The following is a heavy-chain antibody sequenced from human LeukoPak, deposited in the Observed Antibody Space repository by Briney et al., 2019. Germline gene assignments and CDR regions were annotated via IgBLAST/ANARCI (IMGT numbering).Heavy chain of an antibody. J-gene: IGHJ5*02. D-gene: IGHD4-17*01. CDR1: GGSISSGSYY. V-gene: IGHV4-61*02. CDR3: ARDTPPDYVENWFDP. Sequence: SETLSLTCTVSGGSISSGSYYWSWIRQPAGKGLEWIGRIYTSGSTNYNPSLKSRVTISVDTSKNQFSLKLSSVTAADTAVYYCARDTPPDYVENWFDPWGQGTLVTVSS. CDR2: IYTSGST.